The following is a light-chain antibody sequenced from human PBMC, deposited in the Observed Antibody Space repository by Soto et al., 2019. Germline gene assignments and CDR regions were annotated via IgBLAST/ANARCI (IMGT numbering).Light chain of an antibody. V-gene: IGKV3-20*01. CDR1: QSVTSY. CDR2: GAS. CDR3: HQYGSSPT. Sequence: EIVLTQSPGTLSLSPGERATLSCRASQSVTSYLAWHQQRPGQAPRLLIYGASSRVTGIPDRFSGSGSGTDFTLTISRLEPEDFAVYYCHQYGSSPTFGQGTTVEIK. J-gene: IGKJ1*01.